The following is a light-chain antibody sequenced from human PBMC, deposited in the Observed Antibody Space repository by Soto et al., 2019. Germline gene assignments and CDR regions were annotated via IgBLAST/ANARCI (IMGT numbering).Light chain of an antibody. J-gene: IGKJ5*01. CDR3: QQFGSSFIT. CDR2: GAS. CDR1: EPFSNRY. Sequence: EIVLTQSPGTLSLSPGERATLSCRASEPFSNRYLAWYQQKPGQAPRLLIYGASRRATGIPDRFSVSGSGTDSTLTISRLEPEDFAVYFCQQFGSSFITFGQGTRLEIK. V-gene: IGKV3-20*01.